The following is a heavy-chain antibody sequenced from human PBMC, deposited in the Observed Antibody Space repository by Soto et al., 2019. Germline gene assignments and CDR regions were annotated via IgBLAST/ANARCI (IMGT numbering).Heavy chain of an antibody. CDR3: ARVSTTVTTVGDFDY. D-gene: IGHD4-17*01. J-gene: IGHJ4*02. Sequence: PGGSLRLSCAASGFTFSSYAMHWVRQAPGKGLEWVAVISYDGSNKYYADSVKGRFTISRDNSKNTLYLQMNSLRAEDTAVYYCARVSTTVTTVGDFDYWGQGTLVTVSS. CDR1: GFTFSSYA. CDR2: ISYDGSNK. V-gene: IGHV3-30-3*01.